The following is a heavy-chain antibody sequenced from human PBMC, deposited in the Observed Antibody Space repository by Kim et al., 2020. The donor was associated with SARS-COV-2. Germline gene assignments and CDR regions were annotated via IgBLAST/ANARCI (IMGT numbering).Heavy chain of an antibody. J-gene: IGHJ4*02. Sequence: FSGGSTYYADPVMGRFTISRDNSKNTLYLQMNSLRADDTAVYYCVRDAGGYWGQGTLVTVSS. D-gene: IGHD2-15*01. V-gene: IGHV3-53*01. CDR3: VRDAGGY. CDR2: FSGGST.